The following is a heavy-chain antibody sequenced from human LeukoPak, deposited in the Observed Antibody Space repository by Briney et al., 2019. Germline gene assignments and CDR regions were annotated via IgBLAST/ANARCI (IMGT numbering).Heavy chain of an antibody. CDR3: ARRYFDL. V-gene: IGHV3-30-3*01. Sequence: GGSLRLSCAASGFTFSSYAMHWVRQAPGKGLEWVAVISYDGSNKYYADSVKGRFTISRDNAKNPLYLQMNSLRAEDTAVYYCARRYFDLWGRGTQVTVSS. CDR2: ISYDGSNK. J-gene: IGHJ2*01. CDR1: GFTFSSYA.